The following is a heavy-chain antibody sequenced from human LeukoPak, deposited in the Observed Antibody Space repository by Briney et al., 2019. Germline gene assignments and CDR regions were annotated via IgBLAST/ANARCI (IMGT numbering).Heavy chain of an antibody. J-gene: IGHJ4*02. V-gene: IGHV3-48*02. D-gene: IGHD3-22*01. CDR1: GFTFSSYS. Sequence: PGGSLRLSCAASGFTFSSYSMNWVRQAPGKGLEWVSYSSSSSSTIYYADSVKGRFTISRDNAKNSLYLQMNSLRDEDTAVYYCTRDFYDSSGYYYENYWGQGTLVTVSS. CDR2: SSSSSSTI. CDR3: TRDFYDSSGYYYENY.